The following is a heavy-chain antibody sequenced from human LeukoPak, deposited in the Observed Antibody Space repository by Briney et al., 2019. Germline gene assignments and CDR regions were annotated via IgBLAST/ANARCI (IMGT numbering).Heavy chain of an antibody. V-gene: IGHV3-23*01. D-gene: IGHD6-19*01. J-gene: IGHJ4*02. CDR3: AKGSSAYFPFTFFDQ. CDR2: IRGSGGNT. CDR1: GFTFSSHA. Sequence: GGSLRLSCAASGFTFSSHAMNWVRQAPGKGLEWVSAIRGSGGNTFYADSVKGRFTISRDNSRNTLHLQMNRLRAEDTALYYCAKGSSAYFPFTFFDQWGQGTLVTVSS.